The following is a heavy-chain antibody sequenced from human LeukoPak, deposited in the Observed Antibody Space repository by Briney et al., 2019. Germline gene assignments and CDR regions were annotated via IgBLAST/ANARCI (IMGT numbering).Heavy chain of an antibody. Sequence: SETLSLTCGVSGGSVINTNWWTWVRQPPGKGLEWIGEVHLDGRTIYNPSLESRLTMSVDVSENQVSLKLTSVTAADTAVYYCAREGGFYRPLDYSGQGTLVTVSS. D-gene: IGHD3-3*01. CDR3: AREGGFYRPLDY. CDR1: GGSVINTNW. V-gene: IGHV4-4*02. CDR2: VHLDGRT. J-gene: IGHJ4*02.